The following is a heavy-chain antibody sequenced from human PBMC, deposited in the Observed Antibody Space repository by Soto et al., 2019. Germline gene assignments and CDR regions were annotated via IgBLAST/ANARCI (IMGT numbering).Heavy chain of an antibody. CDR2: IWYDGSNK. D-gene: IGHD3-10*01. CDR1: GFTFSSYG. J-gene: IGHJ6*03. CDR3: ARDKGITMVRGVIVRREDYYMDV. V-gene: IGHV3-33*01. Sequence: GGSLRLSCAASGFTFSSYGMHWVRQAPGKGLEWVAVIWYDGSNKYYADSVKGRFTISRDNSKNTLYLQMNSLRAEDTAVYYWARDKGITMVRGVIVRREDYYMDVWGKGTTVTVSS.